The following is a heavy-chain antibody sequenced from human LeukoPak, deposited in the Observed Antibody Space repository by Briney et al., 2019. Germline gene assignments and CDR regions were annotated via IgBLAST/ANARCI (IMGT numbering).Heavy chain of an antibody. CDR1: GGSFSGYY. J-gene: IGHJ6*03. V-gene: IGHV4-34*01. CDR3: ARDRLEVARDFWSGPRVNYSRYMDV. CDR2: INHSGST. D-gene: IGHD3-3*01. Sequence: PSETLSLTCAVYGGSFSGYYWSWIRQPPGKGLEWIGEINHSGSTNYNPSLKSRVTISVDTSKNQFSLKLSSVTAADTAVYYCARDRLEVARDFWSGPRVNYSRYMDVWGKGTTVTVSS.